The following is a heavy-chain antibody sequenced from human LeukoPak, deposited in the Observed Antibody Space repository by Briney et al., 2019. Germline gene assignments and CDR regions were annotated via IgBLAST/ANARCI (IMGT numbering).Heavy chain of an antibody. CDR2: ISSNGGST. Sequence: GGSLRLPCAASGFTFSSYAMHWVRQAPGKGLEYVSAISSNGGSTYYANSVKGRFTISRDNSKNTLYLQMGSLRAEDMAVYYCARSAYGDPFDYWGQGTLVTVSS. V-gene: IGHV3-64*01. CDR1: GFTFSSYA. CDR3: ARSAYGDPFDY. J-gene: IGHJ4*02. D-gene: IGHD4-17*01.